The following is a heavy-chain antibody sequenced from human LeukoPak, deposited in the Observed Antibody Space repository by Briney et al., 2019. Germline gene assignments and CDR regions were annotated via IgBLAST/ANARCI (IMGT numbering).Heavy chain of an antibody. CDR2: MNPNSGNT. D-gene: IGHD6-19*01. Sequence: ASVKVSCKASGYTFTSYDINCVRQATGQGLEWMGWMNPNSGNTGYAQKFQGRVTITRNTSISTAYMELSSLRSEDTAVYYCARGQGRSGWYGLSSYWGQGTLVTVSS. V-gene: IGHV1-8*03. CDR3: ARGQGRSGWYGLSSY. J-gene: IGHJ4*02. CDR1: GYTFTSYD.